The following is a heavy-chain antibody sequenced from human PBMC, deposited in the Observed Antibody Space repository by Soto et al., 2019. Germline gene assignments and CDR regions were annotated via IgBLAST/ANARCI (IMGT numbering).Heavy chain of an antibody. V-gene: IGHV1-24*01. CDR3: ARRQQLAYGMDV. CDR1: GYTLTELS. D-gene: IGHD6-13*01. J-gene: IGHJ6*02. CDR2: FDPEDGET. Sequence: ASVKVSCKVSGYTLTELSIHWVRQAPGKGLEWMGGFDPEDGETIYAQKFQGRVTMTEDTSTDTAYMELSRLRSDDTAVYYCARRQQLAYGMDVWGQGTTVTVSS.